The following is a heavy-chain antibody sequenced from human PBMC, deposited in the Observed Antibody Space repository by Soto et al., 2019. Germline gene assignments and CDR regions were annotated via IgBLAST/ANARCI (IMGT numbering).Heavy chain of an antibody. D-gene: IGHD4-17*01. J-gene: IGHJ4*02. CDR2: MNHNSRNT. Sequence: QVQLVQSGAEVKKPGASVKVSCKASGYTFTSYDINWVRKATGQGLEWMGWMNHNSRNTCYAQKFQGRVTMTRNTSISTAYMELSRLGSEDTAVYYCARTLYGDNVDYWGQGALVTVSS. CDR3: ARTLYGDNVDY. CDR1: GYTFTSYD. V-gene: IGHV1-8*01.